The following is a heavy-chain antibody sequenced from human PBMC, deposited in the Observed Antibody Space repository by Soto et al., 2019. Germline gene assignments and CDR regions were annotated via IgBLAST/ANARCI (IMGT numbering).Heavy chain of an antibody. CDR2: IYWDDDK. CDR3: AHIPNYYQYDWFDP. V-gene: IGHV2-5*02. Sequence: HITLKESGPTLVKPTQTLTLTCTFSGFSLTTRGVGVGWIRQPPGKALECLALIYWDDDKRYSPSLQSRLSSTKDTSKNHVVLTMTNVDPVDTATYYCAHIPNYYQYDWFDPRGQGTLVSVSS. D-gene: IGHD3-16*01. J-gene: IGHJ5*02. CDR1: GFSLTTRGVG.